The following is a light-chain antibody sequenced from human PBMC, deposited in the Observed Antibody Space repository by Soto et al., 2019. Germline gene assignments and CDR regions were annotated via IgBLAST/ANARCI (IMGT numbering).Light chain of an antibody. J-gene: IGLJ3*02. CDR2: GNN. V-gene: IGLV1-40*01. CDR1: SSNIGAAYD. Sequence: QSVLTQPPSVSGAPGQKVTISCTRSSSNIGAAYDVHWYQHLPGTAPKLLIYGNNNRPSGVPDRFSGSKSGTSASLAITGLQAEDEADYDCQSYDSSLSGWVFGGGTKLTVL. CDR3: QSYDSSLSGWV.